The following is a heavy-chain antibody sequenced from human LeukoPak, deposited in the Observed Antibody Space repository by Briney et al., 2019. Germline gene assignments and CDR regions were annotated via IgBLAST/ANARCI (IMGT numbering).Heavy chain of an antibody. CDR3: ARGAYYDFWSGEAYYYYMDV. Sequence: GGSLRLSCAASGFTFNDYYMSWIRQAPGKGLEWVSYISSSGSTIYYADSVKGRFTISRDNAKNSLYLQMNSLRAEDTAVYYCARGAYYDFWSGEAYYYYMDVWGKGTTVTVSS. CDR2: ISSSGSTI. D-gene: IGHD3-3*01. J-gene: IGHJ6*03. V-gene: IGHV3-11*01. CDR1: GFTFNDYY.